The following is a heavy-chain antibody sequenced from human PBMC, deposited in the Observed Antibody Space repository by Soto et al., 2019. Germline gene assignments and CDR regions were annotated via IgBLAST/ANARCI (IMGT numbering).Heavy chain of an antibody. D-gene: IGHD2-2*01. Sequence: ASVQVSCKAPGYISINYGITWVRQAPGQGLEWMGWISGYNGNTKYADKLQGRVTMTTDTSTTTAYMELRSLRSDDTAVYYCARDEVPAANWLDRWGQGTLVTVSS. V-gene: IGHV1-18*01. J-gene: IGHJ5*02. CDR3: ARDEVPAANWLDR. CDR2: ISGYNGNT. CDR1: GYISINYG.